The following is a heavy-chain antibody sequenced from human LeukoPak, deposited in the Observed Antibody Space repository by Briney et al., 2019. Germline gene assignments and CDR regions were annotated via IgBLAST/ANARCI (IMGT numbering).Heavy chain of an antibody. D-gene: IGHD2/OR15-2a*01. CDR2: ITGTSSYL. J-gene: IGHJ4*02. V-gene: IGHV3-21*01. CDR3: ASTRYYLDSTAYYPDY. Sequence: GGALRLSCVTSGFTFSDYSMKWVRQAPGKGLEWVSSITGTSSYLNYADSVKGRFTISRDNAKSSLYLQMNSLRGEDTAVYYCASTRYYLDSTAYYPDYWGRGTLVTVSS. CDR1: GFTFSDYS.